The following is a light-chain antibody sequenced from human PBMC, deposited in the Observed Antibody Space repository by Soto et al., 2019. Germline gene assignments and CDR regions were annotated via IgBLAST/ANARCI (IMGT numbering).Light chain of an antibody. CDR1: QFVSSR. CDR3: QEYIQWPPGM. J-gene: IGKJ1*01. CDR2: DTS. Sequence: DIVVTQSPATLSASPGERVTLSCRASQFVSSRLAWYQRRPGQVPRLLIYDTSTRALGISARFSGSGSGTEFTLTISSLQSEDFAVYYCQEYIQWPPGMFGPGTKVDIK. V-gene: IGKV3-15*01.